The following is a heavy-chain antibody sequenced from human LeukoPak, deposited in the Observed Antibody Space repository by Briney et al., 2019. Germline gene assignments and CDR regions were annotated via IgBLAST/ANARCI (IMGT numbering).Heavy chain of an antibody. J-gene: IGHJ4*02. CDR3: AKDLITMIVVVTFGPFDY. CDR2: ISSSSSYI. Sequence: GGSLRLSCAASGFTFSSYSMNWVRQAPGKGLEWVSSISSSSSYIYYADSVKGRFTISRDNAKNSLYLQMNSLRAEDTAVYYCAKDLITMIVVVTFGPFDYWGQGTLVTVSS. D-gene: IGHD3-22*01. CDR1: GFTFSSYS. V-gene: IGHV3-21*04.